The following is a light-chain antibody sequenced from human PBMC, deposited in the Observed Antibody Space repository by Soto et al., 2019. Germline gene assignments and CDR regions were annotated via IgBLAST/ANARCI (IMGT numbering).Light chain of an antibody. J-gene: IGKJ2*01. CDR1: QSVSSSY. V-gene: IGKV3-20*01. Sequence: EIVLTQSPGTLSLSPGERATLSCRASQSVSSSYLAWYQQKPGQASRLIIYGASDRATGIPDRFSGSGSGTDFTLTISRLEPEDFAVYYCQQYGSSPYTFGQGTKLEIK. CDR2: GAS. CDR3: QQYGSSPYT.